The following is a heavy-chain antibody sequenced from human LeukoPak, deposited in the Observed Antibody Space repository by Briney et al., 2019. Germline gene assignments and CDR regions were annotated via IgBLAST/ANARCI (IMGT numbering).Heavy chain of an antibody. J-gene: IGHJ4*02. D-gene: IGHD6-19*01. CDR1: GFTFSSHA. V-gene: IGHV3-23*01. CDR2: ISGSGSST. CDR3: GKRAWLAVVGPIDH. Sequence: GGSLRLSCAASGFTFSSHAMSSVRQAPGKGLEWVSAISGSGSSTYYADSVKGRFTISRDNSKNTLYLQMNRLGAGDKGGFLWGKRAWLAVVGPIDHWGQGTLVNVSS.